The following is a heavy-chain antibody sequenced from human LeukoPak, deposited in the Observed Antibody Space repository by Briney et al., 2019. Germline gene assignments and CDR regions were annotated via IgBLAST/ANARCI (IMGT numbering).Heavy chain of an antibody. CDR3: AKDLGYSYGYVDY. J-gene: IGHJ4*02. CDR2: IRYDGSNK. Sequence: GGSLRLSCAASGFTFSSFGMHWVRQAPGKGLEWVALIRYDGSNKYYADSVKGRFTISRDNSKNTLYLQVNSLRAEDTAMYYCAKDLGYSYGYVDYWGQGALATVSS. V-gene: IGHV3-30*02. CDR1: GFTFSSFG. D-gene: IGHD5-18*01.